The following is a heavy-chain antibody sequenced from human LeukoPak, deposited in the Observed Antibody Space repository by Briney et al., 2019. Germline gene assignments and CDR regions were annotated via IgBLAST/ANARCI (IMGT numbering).Heavy chain of an antibody. Sequence: GGSLRLSCAASGFTFDDYGLSWVRQAPGKGLEWVAVISYDGSNKYYADSVKGRFTISRDNSKNTLYLQMNSLRAEDAAVYYCARGWQWLVHNWFDPWGQGTLVTVSS. V-gene: IGHV3-30*03. D-gene: IGHD6-19*01. CDR1: GFTFDDYG. CDR2: ISYDGSNK. CDR3: ARGWQWLVHNWFDP. J-gene: IGHJ5*02.